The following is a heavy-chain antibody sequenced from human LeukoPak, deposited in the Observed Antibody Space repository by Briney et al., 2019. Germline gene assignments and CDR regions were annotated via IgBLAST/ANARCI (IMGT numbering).Heavy chain of an antibody. CDR1: GGSISSGSYY. V-gene: IGHV4-61*02. D-gene: IGHD3-16*01. Sequence: SETLSLTCTVSGGSISSGSYYWSWIRQPAGKGLEWIGRIYTSGSTNYNPSLKSRVTISVDTSKNQFSLKLSSVTVADTAVYYCASGGNWGQGTLVTVSS. J-gene: IGHJ4*02. CDR3: ASGGN. CDR2: IYTSGST.